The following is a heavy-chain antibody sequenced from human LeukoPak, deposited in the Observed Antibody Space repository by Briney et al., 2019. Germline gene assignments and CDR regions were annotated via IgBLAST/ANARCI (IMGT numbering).Heavy chain of an antibody. CDR1: GGSISSYY. CDR2: THTSGST. V-gene: IGHV4-4*07. CDR3: ARDTYYYGSGTYYFNY. D-gene: IGHD3-10*01. J-gene: IGHJ4*02. Sequence: SETLSLTCTVSGGSISSYYWAWIRQPAGKGLEWIGRTHTSGSTNYNPSLKSRVTMSVDTSKNQFSLKLTSVTAADTAVYYCARDTYYYGSGTYYFNYWGQGTLVTVSS.